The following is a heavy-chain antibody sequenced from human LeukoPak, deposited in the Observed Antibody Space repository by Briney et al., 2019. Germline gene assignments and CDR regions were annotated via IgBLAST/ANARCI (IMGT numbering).Heavy chain of an antibody. J-gene: IGHJ3*02. CDR1: GYTFTSYG. V-gene: IGHV1-18*01. CDR3: ARKSVPYDSSGYYPFDI. CDR2: ISAYNGNT. Sequence: ASVKVSCKASGYTFTSYGISWVRQAPGQGLEWMGWISAYNGNTNYAQKLQGRVTMTTDTSTSTAYMELRSLRSDDTAVYYCARKSVPYDSSGYYPFDIWGQGTMVTVPS. D-gene: IGHD3-22*01.